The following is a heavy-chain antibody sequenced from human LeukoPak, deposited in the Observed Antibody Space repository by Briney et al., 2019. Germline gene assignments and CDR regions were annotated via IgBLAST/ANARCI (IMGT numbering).Heavy chain of an antibody. D-gene: IGHD4-23*01. J-gene: IGHJ4*02. CDR1: GFTFSSYG. CDR3: AKRKDSSPYGGNPFDY. Sequence: GGSLRLSCAASGFTFSSYGMHWVRQAPGKGLEWVAFIRYDGSNKYYADSVKGRFTISRDNSKNTLYLQMNSLRAEDTAVYYCAKRKDSSPYGGNPFDYWGQGTLVTVSS. CDR2: IRYDGSNK. V-gene: IGHV3-30*02.